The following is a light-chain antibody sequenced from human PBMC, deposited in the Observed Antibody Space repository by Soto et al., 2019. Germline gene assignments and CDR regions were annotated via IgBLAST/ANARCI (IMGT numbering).Light chain of an antibody. CDR1: TSSIGSNY. CDR2: SNN. CDR3: AAWDDNLNAYV. J-gene: IGLJ1*01. V-gene: IGLV1-47*01. Sequence: QSVLTQPPSASGTPGQRVTISCSGSTSSIGSNYVYWYQQLPGTAPKLLIYSNNQRPSGVSDRFSGSKSGTSASLAINGLRSDDEADYYCAAWDDNLNAYVFGSGTKLTVL.